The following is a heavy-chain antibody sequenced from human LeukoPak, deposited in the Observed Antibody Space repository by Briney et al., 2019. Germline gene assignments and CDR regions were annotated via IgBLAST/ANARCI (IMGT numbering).Heavy chain of an antibody. V-gene: IGHV4-31*03. CDR2: IHSSGST. J-gene: IGHJ4*02. CDR1: GDSVSSDTGGYY. Sequence: PSQTLSLTCSVSGDSVSSDTGGYYWTWIHQRPGKGLEWIGNIHSSGSTSYNPSLRSRLSISRDRSKNQFSLKLTSVTAADTAFYYCARDRGDYSGDPGYFDYWGQGPLVTVSS. D-gene: IGHD4-23*01. CDR3: ARDRGDYSGDPGYFDY.